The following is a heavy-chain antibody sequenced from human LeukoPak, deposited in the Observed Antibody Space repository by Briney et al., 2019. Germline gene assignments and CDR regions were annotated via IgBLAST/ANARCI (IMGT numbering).Heavy chain of an antibody. CDR1: GDSVSNNSAD. CDR2: TYSRSKCNN. D-gene: IGHD6-13*01. V-gene: IGHV6-1*01. CDR3: ARDRLEYSSSWYESDAFDI. Sequence: SQTLSLTCAISGDSVSNNSADWNWIGQSPSRGLGWLGRTYSRSKCNNDYAVSVKTRITISPDTSKNHFSLQLNSVTPEDTAVYYCARDRLEYSSSWYESDAFDIWGQGTMVTVSS. J-gene: IGHJ3*02.